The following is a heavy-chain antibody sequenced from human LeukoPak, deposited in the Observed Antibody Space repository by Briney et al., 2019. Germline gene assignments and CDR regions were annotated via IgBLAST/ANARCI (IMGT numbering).Heavy chain of an antibody. J-gene: IGHJ4*02. V-gene: IGHV3-43*01. CDR1: GFTSDVYT. D-gene: IGHD6-19*01. CDR3: AKGRQWLGY. CDR2: ISWDGGST. Sequence: GGSLRLSCAASGFTSDVYTMHWVRHAPRKGLEWVSLISWDGGSTYYADSVKGRFTISRDNSKNSLYLQMNSLRTEDTALYYCAKGRQWLGYWGQGTLVTVSS.